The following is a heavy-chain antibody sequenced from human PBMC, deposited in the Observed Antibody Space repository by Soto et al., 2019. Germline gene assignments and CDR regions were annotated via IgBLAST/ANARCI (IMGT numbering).Heavy chain of an antibody. Sequence: PGGSVRLSCAASGFTFSTSWMHWVRQAAGNGLVWVSRINSDASTTNYADSVKGRFTISRDNAKNTLYLQMDSLTAEDTAVYYCARGPRGWFGYDYWGQGTLVTVSS. J-gene: IGHJ4*02. CDR2: INSDASTT. CDR3: ARGPRGWFGYDY. D-gene: IGHD6-19*01. V-gene: IGHV3-74*01. CDR1: GFTFSTSW.